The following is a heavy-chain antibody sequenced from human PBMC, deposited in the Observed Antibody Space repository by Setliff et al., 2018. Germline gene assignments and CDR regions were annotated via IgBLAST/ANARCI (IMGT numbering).Heavy chain of an antibody. D-gene: IGHD3-22*01. CDR1: GFTFSNYW. V-gene: IGHV3-48*01. CDR3: ARDRISRYYDSGAHAFDI. J-gene: IGHJ3*02. CDR2: TSSGSNSI. Sequence: GGSLRLSCAASGFTFSNYWMSWVRQAPGKGLEWISYTSSGSNSIYYADSVMGRFTISRDNARNSLYLQMNRLRPEDTAVYYCARDRISRYYDSGAHAFDIWGQGTMVTVSS.